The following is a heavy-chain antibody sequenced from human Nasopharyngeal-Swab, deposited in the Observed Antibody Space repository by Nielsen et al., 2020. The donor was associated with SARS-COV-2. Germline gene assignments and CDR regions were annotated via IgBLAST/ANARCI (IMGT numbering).Heavy chain of an antibody. J-gene: IGHJ6*02. CDR3: AVDYGDYDSYYGMDV. D-gene: IGHD4-17*01. V-gene: IGHV1-18*01. CDR1: GYTFKSFA. Sequence: ASVKVSCRASGYTFKSFAVNWVRQAPAQGLEWMGWISAYNGNTNYAQNLQGRVTMTTDTSTSTVYMELRSLRSDDTAVYYCAVDYGDYDSYYGMDVWGQGTTVTVSS. CDR2: ISAYNGNT.